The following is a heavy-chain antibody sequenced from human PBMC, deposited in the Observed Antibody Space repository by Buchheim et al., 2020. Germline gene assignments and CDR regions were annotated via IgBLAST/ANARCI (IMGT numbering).Heavy chain of an antibody. Sequence: QVQLQESGPGLVKPSQTLSLTCAVSGGSISSGGYSWSWIRQPPGKGLEWIGYIYYSGRTYYNPSLKSRVTISVDTSKNQFSLKLSSVTAADTAVYYCARARSLYCSGGSCSTFDYWGQGTL. J-gene: IGHJ4*02. V-gene: IGHV4-30-4*07. CDR2: IYYSGRT. D-gene: IGHD2-15*01. CDR1: GGSISSGGYS. CDR3: ARARSLYCSGGSCSTFDY.